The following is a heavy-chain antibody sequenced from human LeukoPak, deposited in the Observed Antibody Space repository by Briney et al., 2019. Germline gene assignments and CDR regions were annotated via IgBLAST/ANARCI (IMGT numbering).Heavy chain of an antibody. J-gene: IGHJ6*03. CDR3: ASHTGQAAAGPAYYMDV. V-gene: IGHV5-51*01. CDR2: IYPGDSDT. Sequence: GESLKISCKVSGYSFTSYWVAWVRQMPGKGLEWMGIIYPGDSDTRYSPSFQGQVTISADKSISTAYLQWSSLKASDTAMYYCASHTGQAAAGPAYYMDVWGKGTTVTVSS. CDR1: GYSFTSYW. D-gene: IGHD6-13*01.